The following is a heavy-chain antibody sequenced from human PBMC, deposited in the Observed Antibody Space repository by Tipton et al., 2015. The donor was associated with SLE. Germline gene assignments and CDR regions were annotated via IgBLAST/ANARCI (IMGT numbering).Heavy chain of an antibody. CDR3: ARLREGYYYYYDMDV. CDR2: IYYDGMT. J-gene: IGHJ6*02. V-gene: IGHV4-39*07. Sequence: TLSLTCTVSSGSISETIYYWGWIRQPPGKGLEWIGSIYYDGMTYPNPSLKSRVTMSVDTSKNQFSLNLRSVTAADMAVYYCARLREGYYYYYDMDVWGQGTTVTVSS. D-gene: IGHD1-26*01. CDR1: SGSISETIYY.